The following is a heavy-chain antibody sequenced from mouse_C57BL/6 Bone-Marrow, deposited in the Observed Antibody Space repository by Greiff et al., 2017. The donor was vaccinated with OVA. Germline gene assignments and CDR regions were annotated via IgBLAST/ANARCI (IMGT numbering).Heavy chain of an antibody. J-gene: IGHJ3*01. Sequence: QVQLQQSGAELVMPGASVKLSCKASGYTFTSYWMHWVKQRPGQGLEWIGEIDPSDSYTNYNQKFKGKSTLTVDKSSSTAYMQLSSLTSEDSAVYYCARSPGSSYVGWFAYWGQGTLVTVSA. CDR1: GYTFTSYW. CDR2: IDPSDSYT. D-gene: IGHD1-1*01. CDR3: ARSPGSSYVGWFAY. V-gene: IGHV1-69*01.